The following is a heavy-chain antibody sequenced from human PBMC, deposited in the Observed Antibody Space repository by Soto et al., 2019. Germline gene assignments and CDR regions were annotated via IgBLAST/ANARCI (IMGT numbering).Heavy chain of an antibody. Sequence: QVHLVQSGAEVKKPGASVKVSCKASGYTFTSYGITWVRQAPGQGLEWMEWISAHNGNTDYAQKLQGRVIVTRDTSTSPAYMERRSRSSDDAAVYYWARGRYGDYWGQGALVTVSS. CDR2: ISAHNGNT. J-gene: IGHJ4*02. CDR1: GYTFTSYG. CDR3: ARGRYGDY. V-gene: IGHV1-18*01. D-gene: IGHD1-1*01.